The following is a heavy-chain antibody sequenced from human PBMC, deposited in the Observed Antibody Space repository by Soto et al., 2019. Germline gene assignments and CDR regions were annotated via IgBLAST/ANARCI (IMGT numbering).Heavy chain of an antibody. CDR3: ARQWLDSYYFDY. CDR1: GFTFSSYA. J-gene: IGHJ4*02. CDR2: ISSNGGST. Sequence: EVQLVESGGGLVQPGGSLRLSCAASGFTFSSYAMHWVRQAPGKGLEYVSGISSNGGSTHYVNSVKGRFTISRDNSKNTLYLQMGSLRAEDMAVYYCARQWLDSYYFDYWGQGTLVTVSS. V-gene: IGHV3-64*01. D-gene: IGHD6-19*01.